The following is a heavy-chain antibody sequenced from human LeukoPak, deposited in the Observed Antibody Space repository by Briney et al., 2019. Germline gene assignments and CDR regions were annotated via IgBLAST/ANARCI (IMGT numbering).Heavy chain of an antibody. CDR3: ARQVGATRLGYYFDY. CDR2: IYPGDSDT. D-gene: IGHD1-26*01. J-gene: IGHJ4*02. V-gene: IGHV5-51*01. CDR1: GYSFTNYW. Sequence: GESLKISCKDSGYSFTNYWIGWVRQMPGKGLEWMGIIYPGDSDTTYSPSFQGQVTISADKSISTAYLQWSSLKASDTAMYYGARQVGATRLGYYFDYWGQGTLVTVSS.